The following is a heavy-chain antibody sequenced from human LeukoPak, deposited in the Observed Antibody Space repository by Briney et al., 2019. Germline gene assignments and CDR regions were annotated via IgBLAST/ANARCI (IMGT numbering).Heavy chain of an antibody. V-gene: IGHV3-53*01. D-gene: IGHD3-10*01. CDR1: GFTVSSNS. CDR2: IYSDNT. CDR3: AKIMVRGVSFAAVDY. Sequence: GGSLRLSCTVSGFTVSSNSMSWVRQAPGKGLEWVSFIYSDNTHYSDSVKGRFTISRDNSKNTLYLQMNSLRAEDTAVYYCAKIMVRGVSFAAVDYWGQGTLVTVSS. J-gene: IGHJ4*02.